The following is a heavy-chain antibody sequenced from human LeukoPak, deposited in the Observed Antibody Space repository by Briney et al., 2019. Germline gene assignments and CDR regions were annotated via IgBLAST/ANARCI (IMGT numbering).Heavy chain of an antibody. J-gene: IGHJ4*02. CDR1: GYTFTDYY. CDR2: INPNSGGT. CDR3: ARSGSGYYFIDY. V-gene: IGHV1-2*02. D-gene: IGHD3-22*01. Sequence: ASVKVSCKASGYTFTDYYMHWVRQAPGHGLEWMGWINPNSGGTNYAQKLQGRVTMTRDTSISTAYMELSRLRSDDTAVYYCARSGSGYYFIDYWGQGTLVTVSS.